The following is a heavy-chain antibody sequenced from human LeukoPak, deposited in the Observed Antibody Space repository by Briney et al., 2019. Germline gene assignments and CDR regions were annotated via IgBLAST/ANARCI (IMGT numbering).Heavy chain of an antibody. D-gene: IGHD6-13*01. CDR1: GGSISSYY. Sequence: TSETLSLTCTVSGGSISSYYWSWIRQPPGKGLEWIGYIYYSGSTNYNPSLKSRVTISVDTSKNQFSLKLSSVTAADTAVYYCARSYSSSWKLFDYWGQGTLVTVSS. J-gene: IGHJ4*02. V-gene: IGHV4-59*01. CDR3: ARSYSSSWKLFDY. CDR2: IYYSGST.